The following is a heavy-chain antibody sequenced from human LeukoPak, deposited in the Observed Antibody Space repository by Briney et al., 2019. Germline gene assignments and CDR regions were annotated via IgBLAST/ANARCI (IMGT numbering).Heavy chain of an antibody. CDR3: ARNDSSGYFDY. CDR1: AYSISSGNY. Sequence: SETLSLTCAVSAYSISSGNYWGWIRQPPGKGLEWIGSVYHSGSTHYSPSLKSRVTISVDTSKNQFSLKLRSVTAADTAVYYCARNDSSGYFDYWGQGTLVTVSS. D-gene: IGHD3-22*01. CDR2: VYHSGST. J-gene: IGHJ4*02. V-gene: IGHV4-38-2*01.